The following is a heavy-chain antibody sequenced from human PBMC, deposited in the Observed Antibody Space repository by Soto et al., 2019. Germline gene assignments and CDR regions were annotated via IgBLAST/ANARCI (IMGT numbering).Heavy chain of an antibody. D-gene: IGHD2-8*02. CDR3: ARTLVVYAIPYYYYYMDV. CDR2: MNPNSGNT. Sequence: QVPLVQSGAEVKKPGASVKVSCKASGYTFTSYDINWVRQATGQGLEWMGWMNPNSGNTGYAQKFQGRVTMTRNTSISTAYMELSSLRSEDTAVYYCARTLVVYAIPYYYYYMDVWVKGTTVIVSS. J-gene: IGHJ6*03. CDR1: GYTFTSYD. V-gene: IGHV1-8*01.